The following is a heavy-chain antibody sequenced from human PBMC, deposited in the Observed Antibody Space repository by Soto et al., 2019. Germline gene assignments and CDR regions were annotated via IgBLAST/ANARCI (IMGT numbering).Heavy chain of an antibody. V-gene: IGHV3-33*01. CDR2: IWYDGSNK. J-gene: IGHJ4*02. D-gene: IGHD3-10*01. Sequence: QVQLVESGGGVVQPGRSLRLSCAASGFTFSSYGMHWVRQAPGKGLEWVAVIWYDGSNKYYADSVKGRFTISRDNSKNTLYLQMTSPRAEDTAVYYCARGGRDRGVTDYWGQGTLVTVSS. CDR1: GFTFSSYG. CDR3: ARGGRDRGVTDY.